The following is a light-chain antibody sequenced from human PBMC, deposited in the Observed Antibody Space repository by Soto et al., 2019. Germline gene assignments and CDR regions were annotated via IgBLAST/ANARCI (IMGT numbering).Light chain of an antibody. J-gene: IGKJ5*01. CDR2: GAS. CDR1: QTVSSY. CDR3: QQYGTSPIT. V-gene: IGKV3-20*01. Sequence: ENVLTQSPGTLSLSPGERATLSCRASQTVSSYLTWYQQRPGQAPRLLIYGASKSATGIPDRFSGSGSGTDFTLTISRLEPEDCALYYCQQYGTSPITFGQGTRLEIK.